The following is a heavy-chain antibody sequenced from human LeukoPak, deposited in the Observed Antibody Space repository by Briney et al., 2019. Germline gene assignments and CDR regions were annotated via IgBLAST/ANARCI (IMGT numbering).Heavy chain of an antibody. CDR1: GFTFNSYG. D-gene: IGHD2-15*01. V-gene: IGHV3-48*03. Sequence: GGSLRLSCAASGFTFNSYGMNWVRQAPGKGLEWVSYISTSGSTIYYADSVKGRFTISRDNAKNSLYLQMNSLRAEDTAVYYCARLYCTGGTCGFDPWGQGTLVTVSS. CDR3: ARLYCTGGTCGFDP. CDR2: ISTSGSTI. J-gene: IGHJ5*02.